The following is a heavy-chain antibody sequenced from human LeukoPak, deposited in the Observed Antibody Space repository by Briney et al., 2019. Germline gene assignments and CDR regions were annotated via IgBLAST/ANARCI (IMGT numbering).Heavy chain of an antibody. CDR2: IIPIFGTA. D-gene: IGHD2-15*01. CDR3: ARGRAADHYYYYYMDV. J-gene: IGHJ6*03. Sequence: SVKVSCKASGGTFSSYAISWVRQAPGQGLERMGGIIPIFGTANYAQKFQGRVTITTDESTSTAYMELSSLRSEDTAVYYCARGRAADHYYYYYMDVWGKGTTVTVSS. CDR1: GGTFSSYA. V-gene: IGHV1-69*05.